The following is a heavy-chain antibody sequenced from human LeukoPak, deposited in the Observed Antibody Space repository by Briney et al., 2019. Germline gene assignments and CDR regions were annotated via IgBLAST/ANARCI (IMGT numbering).Heavy chain of an antibody. CDR3: ARSNCSSTSCHDP. V-gene: IGHV3-21*01. Sequence: GGSLRLSCAASGFTFSSYSMNWVRQAPGKGLEWVSSISSSSSYIYYADSVKGRFTISRDNAKNSLYLQMNSLRAEDTAVYYCARSNCSSTSCHDPGGQGTLVTVSA. D-gene: IGHD2-2*01. CDR2: ISSSSSYI. J-gene: IGHJ5*02. CDR1: GFTFSSYS.